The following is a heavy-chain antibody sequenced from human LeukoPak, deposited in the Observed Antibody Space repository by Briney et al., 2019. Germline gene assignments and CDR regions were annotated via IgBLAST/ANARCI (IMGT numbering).Heavy chain of an antibody. D-gene: IGHD2-21*02. Sequence: GGSLRLSCAASGFTFSSYAMTWVRQAPGKGLEWVSGISGSGTSTYYAGSVKGRFIISRDNSKNTLYLQMNSLRPEDTAVYYCAKTATRVRGYGMDVWGQGTTVTVSS. J-gene: IGHJ6*02. CDR1: GFTFSSYA. CDR2: ISGSGTST. CDR3: AKTATRVRGYGMDV. V-gene: IGHV3-23*01.